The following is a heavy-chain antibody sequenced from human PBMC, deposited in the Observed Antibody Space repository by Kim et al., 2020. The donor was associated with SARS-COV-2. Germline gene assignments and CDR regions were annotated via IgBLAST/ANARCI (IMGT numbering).Heavy chain of an antibody. V-gene: IGHV4-39*01. CDR1: GGSISNSDYF. J-gene: IGHJ5*01. CDR2: IYYTKNT. Sequence: SETLSLTCTVFGGSISNSDYFWGWIRQPPGKGLEWIGSIYYTKNTQYNPSLKSRLTISVDRSKNQLSLQLNSVTVADTNVYYCATLQGSHLRNRFYAWG. CDR3: ATLQGSHLRNRFYA. D-gene: IGHD5-12*01.